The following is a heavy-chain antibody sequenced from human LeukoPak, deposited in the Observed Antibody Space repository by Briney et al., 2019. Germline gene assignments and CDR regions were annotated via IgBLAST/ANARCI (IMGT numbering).Heavy chain of an antibody. CDR2: ISGSGGST. CDR3: AKGVFYDRSSGPDY. CDR1: GFTFSSYA. J-gene: IGHJ4*02. V-gene: IGHV3-23*01. D-gene: IGHD3-22*01. Sequence: PGGSLRLSCAASGFTFSSYAMSWVRQAPGKGLEWVSAISGSGGSTYYADSVKGRFTISRDNSKNTLYLQMNSLRAEDTAVYYCAKGVFYDRSSGPDYWGQGTLVTVSS.